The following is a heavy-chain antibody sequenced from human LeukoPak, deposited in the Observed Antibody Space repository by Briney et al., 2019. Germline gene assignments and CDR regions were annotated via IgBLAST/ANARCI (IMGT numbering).Heavy chain of an antibody. Sequence: SETLSLTCTVSGGSISSTTYYWGCIRQAPGKGLEWIGSVYYTGSAYYNPSLKSRVTVSVDTSKNQFSLKLSSVTAADTAVYYCAREGDTNIYYFYMDVWGKGTTVTVSS. J-gene: IGHJ6*03. CDR1: GGSISSTTYY. V-gene: IGHV4-39*07. CDR2: VYYTGSA. CDR3: AREGDTNIYYFYMDV. D-gene: IGHD1-26*01.